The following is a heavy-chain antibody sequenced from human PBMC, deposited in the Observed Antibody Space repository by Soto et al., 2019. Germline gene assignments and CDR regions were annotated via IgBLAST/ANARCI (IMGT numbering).Heavy chain of an antibody. Sequence: QVQLLESGGGVVQSGRSLRLSCAASGFSFSSYGMHWVRQAQGKGLEWVAVISYDGSKKYYAGSVKGRFTISRDNSKNTLYLQMNSLRAEDTAVYFCANWGGAFDIWGQGTMVTVSS. V-gene: IGHV3-30*18. CDR3: ANWGGAFDI. CDR1: GFSFSSYG. D-gene: IGHD2-21*01. CDR2: ISYDGSKK. J-gene: IGHJ3*02.